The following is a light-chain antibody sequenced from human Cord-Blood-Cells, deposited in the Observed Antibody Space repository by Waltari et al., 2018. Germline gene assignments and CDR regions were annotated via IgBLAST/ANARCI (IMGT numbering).Light chain of an antibody. CDR3: QQYNNWLT. CDR1: QSVSSN. V-gene: IGKV3-15*01. Sequence: EIVMTQSPATLSVSPGERATLSCRASQSVSSNFAWYQQKPGQAPRLLIYGASTRATGIPARFSGSGSGIEFTLTISSLQSEDFAVYYCQQYNNWLTFGGGTKVEIK. CDR2: GAS. J-gene: IGKJ4*01.